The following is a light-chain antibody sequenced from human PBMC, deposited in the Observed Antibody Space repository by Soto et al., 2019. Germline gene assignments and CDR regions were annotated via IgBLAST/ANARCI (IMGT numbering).Light chain of an antibody. CDR1: SSNIGAGYD. Sequence: QSVLTQPPSVSGAPGQRVTISCTGSSSNIGAGYDVHWYQQLPGTAPKLLIYGNSNRPSGVPDRLSGSKSGTSASLAITGLQAEDEADYYCQSYDSNLSGWVFGGRTKLTVL. V-gene: IGLV1-40*01. CDR2: GNS. CDR3: QSYDSNLSGWV. J-gene: IGLJ3*02.